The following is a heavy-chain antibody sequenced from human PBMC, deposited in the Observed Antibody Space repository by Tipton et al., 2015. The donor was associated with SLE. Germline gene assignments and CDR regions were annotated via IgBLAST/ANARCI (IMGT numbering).Heavy chain of an antibody. D-gene: IGHD3-3*01. CDR1: GGSISSYY. Sequence: TLSLTCTVSGGSISSYYWSWIRQPPGKGLEWIGYIYYSGSTYYNPSLKSRVTISVDTSKNQFSLNLSSVTAADTAVYYCAREGVGLFAMDVWGQGTTVTVSS. CDR3: AREGVGLFAMDV. V-gene: IGHV4-59*12. J-gene: IGHJ6*02. CDR2: IYYSGST.